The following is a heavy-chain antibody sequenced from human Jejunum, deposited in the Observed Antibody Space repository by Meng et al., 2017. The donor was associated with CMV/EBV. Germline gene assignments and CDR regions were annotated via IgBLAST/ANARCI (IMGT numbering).Heavy chain of an antibody. CDR2: IHPNAGSI. CDR3: TRDYSGNWAIDY. J-gene: IGHJ4*02. CDR1: GYTFTAYW. V-gene: IGHV1-2*06. Sequence: CKASGYTFTAYWTHWVRRAPGQGLEWMGRIHPNAGSIDYAQKFQGRVTMTRDTSISTVYMDLSSLTSDDTAVYYCTRDYSGNWAIDYWGQGTLVTVSS. D-gene: IGHD4-23*01.